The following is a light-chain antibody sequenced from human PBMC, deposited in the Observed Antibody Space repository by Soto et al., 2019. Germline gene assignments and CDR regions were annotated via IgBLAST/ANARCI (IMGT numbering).Light chain of an antibody. CDR2: DTS. CDR1: QDISIY. Sequence: DIPMTQSPSSLSASVGDRVTITCQASQDISIYLNWYQQKPGKAPKLLIYDTSNLEAGVPSRFTGSGSGTDFTFTISSLQPEDVATYYCQQYDSLPSISFGQGTRLQIK. J-gene: IGKJ5*01. V-gene: IGKV1-33*01. CDR3: QQYDSLPSIS.